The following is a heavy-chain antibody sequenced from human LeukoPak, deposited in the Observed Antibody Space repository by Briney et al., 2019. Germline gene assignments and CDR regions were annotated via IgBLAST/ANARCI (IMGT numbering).Heavy chain of an antibody. CDR3: ARNAVFCSGGSCYLAYFDY. CDR1: GGSISSSTYH. V-gene: IGHV4-39*07. Sequence: SETLSLTCTVSGGSISSSTYHWGWIRQPPGKGLEWIGSIYYSGSTYYNPSLKSRVTISVDTSKNQFSLKLSSVTAADTAVYYCARNAVFCSGGSCYLAYFDYWGRDPWSPSPQ. CDR2: IYYSGST. J-gene: IGHJ4*02. D-gene: IGHD2-15*01.